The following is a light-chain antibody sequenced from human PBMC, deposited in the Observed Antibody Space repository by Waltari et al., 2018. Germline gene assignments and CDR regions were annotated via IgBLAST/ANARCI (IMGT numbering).Light chain of an antibody. CDR2: DIS. CDR1: QSVDYK. CDR3: QQYDSWHQT. J-gene: IGKJ4*01. V-gene: IGKV3-15*01. Sequence: EVVMTQSPATLSVSPGERATLFCRTSQSVDYKLAWYQHKPGQAPRLLIYDISTRIPGIPARFSGGGSGTLFTLTISSLQSEDFAVYYCQQYDSWHQTFGGGTKVEIK.